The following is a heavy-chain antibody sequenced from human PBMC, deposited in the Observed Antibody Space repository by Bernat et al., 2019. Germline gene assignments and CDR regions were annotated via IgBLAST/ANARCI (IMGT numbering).Heavy chain of an antibody. J-gene: IGHJ1*01. Sequence: QVHLVESGGGVVQPGTSLRLSCAASGLTFSSYGMHWVRQAPGKGLEWVAFIWYDGTKKYYADSVKGRFTISRDNSKNTLSLQINSLRVEDTAVYHCASLRGAIIEHWGLGTLVTVSS. CDR1: GLTFSSYG. CDR2: IWYDGTKK. CDR3: ASLRGAIIEH. V-gene: IGHV3-33*01. D-gene: IGHD1-26*01.